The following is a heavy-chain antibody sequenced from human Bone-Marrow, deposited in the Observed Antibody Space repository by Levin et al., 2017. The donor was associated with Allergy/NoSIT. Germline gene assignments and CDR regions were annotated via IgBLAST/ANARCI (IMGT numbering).Heavy chain of an antibody. V-gene: IGHV2-5*02. Sequence: GSGPTLVKPTQTLTLTCSFSGFSLNPRGEAVAWIRQPPAKALEWLALIYWDDDKRYSPSLKTRLTISMDTSKNQVVLKMTNADPVDTATYYCSNRYYEKFEYWGRGTLFTVSS. J-gene: IGHJ4*02. CDR2: IYWDDDK. D-gene: IGHD1-26*01. CDR3: SNRYYEKFEY. CDR1: GFSLNPRGEA.